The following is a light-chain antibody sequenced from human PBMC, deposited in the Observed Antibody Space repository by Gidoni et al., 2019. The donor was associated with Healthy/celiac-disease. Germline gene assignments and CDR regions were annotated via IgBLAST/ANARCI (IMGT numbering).Light chain of an antibody. V-gene: IGKV1-NL1*01. CDR2: AAS. CDR3: QQYYSTPLT. J-gene: IGKJ4*01. Sequence: DIHMTQSPSSLSASLRDRVTITCRASQGISNSLAWYQQKPGKAPKLLLYAASRLESGVPSRFSGSGSGTYYTITISSLQPEYFANYYCQQYYSTPLTFGGGTKVEIK. CDR1: QGISNS.